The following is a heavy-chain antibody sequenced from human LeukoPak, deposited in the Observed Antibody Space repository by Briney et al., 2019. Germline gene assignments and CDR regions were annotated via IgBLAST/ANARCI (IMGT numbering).Heavy chain of an antibody. CDR1: GGSISSNNYY. J-gene: IGHJ4*02. CDR3: ATRIAVAGNYFDY. CDR2: IYYSGST. D-gene: IGHD6-19*01. Sequence: PSETLSLTCIVSGGSISSNNYYWGWIRQPPGKGLEWIGSIYYSGSTYYNPSLKSRVTISVDTSKNQFSLKLSSVTAIDTAVYYCATRIAVAGNYFDYWGQGNLVTVSS. V-gene: IGHV4-39*01.